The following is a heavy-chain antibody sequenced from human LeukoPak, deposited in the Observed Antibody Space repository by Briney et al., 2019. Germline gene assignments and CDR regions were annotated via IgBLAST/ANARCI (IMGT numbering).Heavy chain of an antibody. CDR2: IYYCGST. J-gene: IGHJ5*02. CDR1: GGSISSYY. Sequence: PTETLSLPCTVSGGSISSYYWSWIRQPPGKGLEWIGYIYYCGSTNYNPSLKSRVTISVDTSKNQFSLKLSSVTAADTAVYYCARRGFADYYDSSGYQQCNWFGPWGPVALVTFSS. CDR3: ARRGFADYYDSSGYQQCNWFGP. D-gene: IGHD3-22*01. V-gene: IGHV4-59*08.